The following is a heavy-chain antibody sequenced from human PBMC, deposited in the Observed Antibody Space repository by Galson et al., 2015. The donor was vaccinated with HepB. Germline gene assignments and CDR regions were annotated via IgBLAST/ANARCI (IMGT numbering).Heavy chain of an antibody. V-gene: IGHV1-3*01. CDR3: ARWAGWLAHFDY. CDR2: INAGNGNT. CDR1: GYTFTSYA. D-gene: IGHD6-19*01. J-gene: IGHJ4*02. Sequence: SVKVSCKASGYTFTSYAMHWVRQAPGQRLEWMGWINAGNGNTKYSQKFQGRVTITRDTSASTAYMELSSLRSEDTAVYYCARWAGWLAHFDYWGQGTLVTVSS.